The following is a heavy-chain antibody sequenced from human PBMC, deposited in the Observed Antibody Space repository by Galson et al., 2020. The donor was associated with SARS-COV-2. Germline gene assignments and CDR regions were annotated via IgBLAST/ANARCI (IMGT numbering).Heavy chain of an antibody. J-gene: IGHJ6*02. D-gene: IGHD6-25*01. CDR1: GFSFSSYE. Sequence: GESLKISCKASGFSFSSYEMNWVRQAPGQGLEWMGWISGYNGNTNYAQKFQGRVTVTTHTSTTTAYMELRSLRSDDTAIYYCARRPDRGGNSTSGMDVWGQGTPVTVSS. CDR2: ISGYNGNT. V-gene: IGHV1-18*01. CDR3: ARRPDRGGNSTSGMDV.